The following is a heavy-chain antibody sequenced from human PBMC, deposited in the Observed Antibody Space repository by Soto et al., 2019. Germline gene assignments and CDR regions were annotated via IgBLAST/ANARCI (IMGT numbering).Heavy chain of an antibody. V-gene: IGHV4-59*01. CDR1: GGSINNYY. Sequence: SETLSLTCTVSGGSINNYYWSWIRQPPGKGLEWIAYIYYGGSTNYNPSLKSRVTISADTSKNQFSLRLSSVTAADTGVYYCARGYCSGGNCYRPGFDYWGQGTLVT. CDR3: ARGYCSGGNCYRPGFDY. J-gene: IGHJ4*02. CDR2: IYYGGST. D-gene: IGHD2-15*01.